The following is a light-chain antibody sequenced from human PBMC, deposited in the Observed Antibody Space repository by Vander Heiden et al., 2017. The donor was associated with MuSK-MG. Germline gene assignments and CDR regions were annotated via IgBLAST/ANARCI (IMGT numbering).Light chain of an antibody. V-gene: IGLV3-21*02. CDR1: NTGNTG. CDR3: QFWDTNNDQEV. CDR2: DDT. J-gene: IGLJ2*01. Sequence: SYVVTQPPSVSVAPGQTARSSRGGDNTGNTGVQWYQQRPGQAPVLVVYDDTDRPSGIPERFSGSNSGNTATLTIGGVEAGDEADYYCQFWDTNNDQEVFGGGTKLTVL.